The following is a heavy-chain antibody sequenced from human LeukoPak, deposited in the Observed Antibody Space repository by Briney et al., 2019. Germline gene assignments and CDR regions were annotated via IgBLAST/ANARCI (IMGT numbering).Heavy chain of an antibody. Sequence: GGSLRLSYAASGFTFSSYAMSWVRQAPGKGLEWVSAISGSGGSTYYADSVKGRFTISRDNSKNTLYLQMNSLRAEDTAVYYCAKAIAAAGYYYYGMDVWGQGTTVTVSS. J-gene: IGHJ6*02. CDR3: AKAIAAAGYYYYGMDV. CDR1: GFTFSSYA. CDR2: ISGSGGST. V-gene: IGHV3-23*01. D-gene: IGHD6-13*01.